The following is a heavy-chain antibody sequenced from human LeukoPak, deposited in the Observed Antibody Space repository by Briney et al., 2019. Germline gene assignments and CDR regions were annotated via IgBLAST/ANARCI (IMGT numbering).Heavy chain of an antibody. CDR1: GGSVGSDDYY. D-gene: IGHD2/OR15-2a*01. Sequence: TSQTLSLTCTVSGGSVGSDDYYWNWTRQSPGKGLEWIGYIYYNGNTYYNPSLRSRVTISLDTFRNHFTLNLSSVTAADTAMYYCARGGLNSLLPYWGQGTLVAVSS. CDR2: IYYNGNT. J-gene: IGHJ4*02. CDR3: ARGGLNSLLPY. V-gene: IGHV4-30-4*01.